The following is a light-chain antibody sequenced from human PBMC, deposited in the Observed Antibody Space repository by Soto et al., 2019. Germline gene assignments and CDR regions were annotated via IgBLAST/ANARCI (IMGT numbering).Light chain of an antibody. CDR2: DAY. CDR3: QPRSNWPPT. Sequence: EIVFTQSPATLSLSPGERCTLSCMASQIVSRYLAWYQQKPGQAPSLLIYDAYNRATGIPARFSGSGSGTDFTLTISSLEPEDFAVYYCQPRSNWPPTFGQGTKVDIK. CDR1: QIVSRY. J-gene: IGKJ1*01. V-gene: IGKV3-11*01.